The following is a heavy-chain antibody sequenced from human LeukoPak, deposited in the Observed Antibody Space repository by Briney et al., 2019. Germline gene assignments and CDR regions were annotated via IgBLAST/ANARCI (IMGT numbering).Heavy chain of an antibody. CDR2: ISGSGGST. CDR3: AKDRGFWQWELLLSYYFDY. V-gene: IGHV3-23*01. J-gene: IGHJ4*02. CDR1: GFTFSSYA. Sequence: GGSLRLSCAASGFTFSSYAMSWVRQAPGKGLEWVSAISGSGGSTYYADSVKGRFTISRDNSKNTLYLQMNSLRAEDTAVYYCAKDRGFWQWELLLSYYFDYWGQGTLVTVSS. D-gene: IGHD1-26*01.